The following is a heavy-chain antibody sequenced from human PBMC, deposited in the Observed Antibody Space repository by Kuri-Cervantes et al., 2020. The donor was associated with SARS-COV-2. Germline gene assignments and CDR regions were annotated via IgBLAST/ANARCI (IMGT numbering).Heavy chain of an antibody. CDR2: IYYSGST. CDR1: GFTFSSYW. J-gene: IGHJ4*02. V-gene: IGHV4-59*01. D-gene: IGHD6-6*01. Sequence: ESLKISCAASGFTFSSYWMSWIRQPPGKGLEWIGYIYYSGSTNYNPSLKSRVTISVDTSKNQFSLKLSSVTAADTAVYYCARDSPEYSSSSSVPFDYWGQGTLVTVSS. CDR3: ARDSPEYSSSSSVPFDY.